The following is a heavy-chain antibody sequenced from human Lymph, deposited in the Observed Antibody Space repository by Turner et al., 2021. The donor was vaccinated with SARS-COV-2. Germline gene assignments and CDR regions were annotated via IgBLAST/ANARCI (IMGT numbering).Heavy chain of an antibody. J-gene: IGHJ4*02. V-gene: IGHV1-69*17. CDR1: GGTFSSYA. D-gene: IGHD1-20*01. CDR2: SITMFDIA. Sequence: QVQLVQSGADVKKPGSSVKVACKASGGTFSSYAISWVRQAPGKGLEGMGGSITMFDIANYAQKFKGRDTITAAKSTSTAYMELSSLRAEDRAVYYCASDVTGPLGYWGQGTLVTVSS. CDR3: ASDVTGPLGY.